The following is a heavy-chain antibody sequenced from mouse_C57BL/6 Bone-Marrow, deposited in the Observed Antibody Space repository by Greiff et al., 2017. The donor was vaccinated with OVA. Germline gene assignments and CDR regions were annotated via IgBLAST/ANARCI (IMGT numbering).Heavy chain of an antibody. CDR1: GYTFTDYY. CDR2: INPNNGGT. CDR3: ARNYGSSYRYFDY. D-gene: IGHD1-1*01. J-gene: IGHJ2*01. Sequence: VQLQQSGPELVKPGASVKISCKASGYTFTDYYMNWVKQSHGKSLEWIGDINPNNGGTSYNQKFKGKATLTVDKSSSTAYMELRSLTSEDSAVYYCARNYGSSYRYFDYWGQGTTLTVSS. V-gene: IGHV1-26*01.